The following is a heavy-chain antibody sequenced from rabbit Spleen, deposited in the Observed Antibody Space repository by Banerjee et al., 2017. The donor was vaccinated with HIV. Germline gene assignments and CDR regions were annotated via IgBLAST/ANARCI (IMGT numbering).Heavy chain of an antibody. Sequence: QSLEESGGDLVKPGASLTLTCTASGLYFIRSYYMCWVRQAPGKGLECIACIYNGDGSTYYATWAKGRFTISKTSSTTVTLQMTSLTAADTATYFCARGSATMTMMITGFFFNLWGPGTLVTVS. V-gene: IGHV1S40*01. CDR2: IYNGDGST. J-gene: IGHJ4*01. CDR1: GLYFIRSYY. CDR3: ARGSATMTMMITGFFFNL. D-gene: IGHD2-1*01.